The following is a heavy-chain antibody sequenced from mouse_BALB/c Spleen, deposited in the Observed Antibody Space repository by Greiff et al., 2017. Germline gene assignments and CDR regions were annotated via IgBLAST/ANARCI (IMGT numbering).Heavy chain of an antibody. V-gene: IGHV5-6-5*01. CDR2: ISSGGST. Sequence: DVMLVESGGGLVKPGGSLKLSCAASGFTFSSYAMSWVRQTPEKRLEWVASISSGGSTYYPDSVKGRFTISRDNARNILYLQMSSLRSEDTAMYYCARMGLGGYWYFDVWGAGTTVTVSS. CDR1: GFTFSSYA. J-gene: IGHJ1*01. CDR3: ARMGLGGYWYFDV. D-gene: IGHD3-1*01.